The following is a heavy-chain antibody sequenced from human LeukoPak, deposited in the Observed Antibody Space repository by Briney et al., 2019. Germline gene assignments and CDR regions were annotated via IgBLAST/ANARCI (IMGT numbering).Heavy chain of an antibody. CDR2: IYYSGST. CDR1: GGSISSYY. J-gene: IGHJ3*02. V-gene: IGHV4-59*01. Sequence: SETLSLTCTVSGGSISSYYWSWIRQPPGKGLEWIGYIYYSGSTHYNPSLESRVTISIDTSKKQLSLRLTSVTAADTAVYYCARDRRVSSKPNDAFDIWGQGTMVTVSS. CDR3: ARDRRVSSKPNDAFDI. D-gene: IGHD4-11*01.